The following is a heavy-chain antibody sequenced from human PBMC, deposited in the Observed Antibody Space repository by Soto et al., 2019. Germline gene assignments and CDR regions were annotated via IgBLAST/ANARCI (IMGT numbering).Heavy chain of an antibody. V-gene: IGHV4-61*01. D-gene: IGHD3-22*01. CDR1: GGSVSSGSYY. J-gene: IGHJ3*01. CDR3: ARERYYYESSGYLL. CDR2: IYYSGST. Sequence: QVQLQESGPGLVKPSETLSLTCTVSGGSVSSGSYYWSWIRQPPGKGLEWIGYIYYSGSTNDNPSLKSRVTISVDTSKNQFSLKLSSVTAADTAVYYCARERYYYESSGYLLWGQGTMVTVSS.